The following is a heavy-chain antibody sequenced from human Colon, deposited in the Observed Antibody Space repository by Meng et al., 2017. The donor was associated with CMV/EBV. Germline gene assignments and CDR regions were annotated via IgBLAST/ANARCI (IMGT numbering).Heavy chain of an antibody. Sequence: LSCAASGFTCSSYWMHWVRQAPGKGLVWVSRINSDGSSTSYADSVKGRFTISRDNAKNTLYLQMNSLRAEDTAVYYCARAALYGAGDYWGQGTLVTVSS. CDR1: GFTCSSYW. V-gene: IGHV3-74*01. J-gene: IGHJ4*02. CDR3: ARAALYGAGDY. D-gene: IGHD4/OR15-4a*01. CDR2: INSDGSST.